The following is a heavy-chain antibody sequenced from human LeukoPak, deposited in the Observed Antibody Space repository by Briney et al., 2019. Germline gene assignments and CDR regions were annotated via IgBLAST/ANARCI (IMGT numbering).Heavy chain of an antibody. CDR3: ARPGDLTGYWYYGMDV. Sequence: PGRSLRLSCAASGFTFSSYAMHWVRQAPGKGLEWVAVISYDGSNKYYADSVKGRFTISRDNSKNTLYLQMNSLRAEDTAVYYCARPGDLTGYWYYGMDVWGQGTTVTVSS. CDR2: ISYDGSNK. V-gene: IGHV3-30-3*01. D-gene: IGHD3-9*01. CDR1: GFTFSSYA. J-gene: IGHJ6*02.